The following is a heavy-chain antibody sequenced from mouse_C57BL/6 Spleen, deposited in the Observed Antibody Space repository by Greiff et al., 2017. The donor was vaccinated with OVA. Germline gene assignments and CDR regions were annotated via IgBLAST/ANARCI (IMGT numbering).Heavy chain of an antibody. D-gene: IGHD1-1*01. J-gene: IGHJ3*01. CDR1: GYAFTNYL. CDR3: ARKYGSSLGFAY. CDR2: INPGSGGT. Sequence: QVQLQQSGAELVRPGTSVKVSCKASGYAFTNYLIEWVKQRPGQGLEWIGVINPGSGGTNYNEKFKGKATLTADKSSSTAYMQLSSLTSEDSAVYFCARKYGSSLGFAYWGQGTLVTVSA. V-gene: IGHV1-54*01.